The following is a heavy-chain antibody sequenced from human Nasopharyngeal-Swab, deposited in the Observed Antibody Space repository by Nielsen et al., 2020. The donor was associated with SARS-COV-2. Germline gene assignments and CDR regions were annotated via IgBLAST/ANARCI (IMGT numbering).Heavy chain of an antibody. D-gene: IGHD4-17*01. CDR1: GASVSSSSAA. J-gene: IGHJ6*03. CDR2: TYYRSKWYN. V-gene: IGHV6-1*01. CDR3: ARARGAYGDYYYYYYTDV. Sequence: SCAISGASVSSSSAAWHWIRQSPSRGLEWLGRTYYRSKWYNDYAVSVKSRITINPDTSKNQFSLHLNSVTPEDTAVYYCARARGAYGDYYYYYYTDVWGKGTTVTVSS.